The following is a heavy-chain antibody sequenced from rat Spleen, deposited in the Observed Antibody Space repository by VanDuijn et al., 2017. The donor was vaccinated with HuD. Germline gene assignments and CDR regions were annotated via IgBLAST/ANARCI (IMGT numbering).Heavy chain of an antibody. Sequence: EVQLVESGGGLVQPGRSLTLSCAASGFTFSDYYMAWVRQAPTKGLEWVATISDDGSSTYYRDSVKGRFTISRDNAKSTLYLQMDSLRSEYTATYYCARRDYFDYWGQGVMVTVSS. J-gene: IGHJ2*01. CDR1: GFTFSDYY. CDR2: ISDDGSST. V-gene: IGHV5-7*01. CDR3: ARRDYFDY.